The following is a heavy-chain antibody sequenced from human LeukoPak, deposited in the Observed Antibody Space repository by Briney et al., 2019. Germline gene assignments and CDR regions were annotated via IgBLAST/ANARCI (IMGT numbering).Heavy chain of an antibody. CDR2: INHSGST. J-gene: IGHJ4*02. V-gene: IGHV4-34*01. D-gene: IGHD6-13*01. Sequence: PSETLSLTCAVYGGSFSAYYWSWIRQPPGKGLEWIVEINHSGSTNYNPSLKSRVTISVDTSRNQFSLKVRSVTAADTAVYYCARSERSGIYFDYWGQGTLVTVSS. CDR3: ARSERSGIYFDY. CDR1: GGSFSAYY.